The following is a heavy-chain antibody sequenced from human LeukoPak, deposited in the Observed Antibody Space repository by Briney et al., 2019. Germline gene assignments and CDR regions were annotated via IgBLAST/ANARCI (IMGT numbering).Heavy chain of an antibody. V-gene: IGHV4-34*01. Sequence: SETLSLTCAVYVGSFSGYYWSGIRQPPGKGLEWIGEINHSGSTNYNPSLKSRVTISVDTSKNQFSLKLSSVTAADTAVYYCASSEYSSSSNDYWGQGTLVTVSS. CDR3: ASSEYSSSSNDY. D-gene: IGHD6-6*01. CDR2: INHSGST. J-gene: IGHJ4*02. CDR1: VGSFSGYY.